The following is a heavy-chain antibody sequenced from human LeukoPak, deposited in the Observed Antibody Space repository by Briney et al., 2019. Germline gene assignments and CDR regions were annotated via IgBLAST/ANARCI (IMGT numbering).Heavy chain of an antibody. CDR1: GGSISSYY. CDR2: IYTSGST. D-gene: IGHD3-9*01. V-gene: IGHV4-4*09. Sequence: SETLSLTCTVSGGSISSYYWSWIRQPPGKGLEWIGYIYTSGSTNYNPSLKSRVTISVDTSKNQFSLKLSPVTAADTAVYYCARLGHYDILTGFSNWFDPWGQGTLVTVSS. J-gene: IGHJ5*02. CDR3: ARLGHYDILTGFSNWFDP.